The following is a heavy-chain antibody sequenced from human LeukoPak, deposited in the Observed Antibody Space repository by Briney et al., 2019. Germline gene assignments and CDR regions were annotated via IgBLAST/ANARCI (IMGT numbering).Heavy chain of an antibody. CDR3: ARASSSWSYYFDY. CDR1: GGSISSSRYY. Sequence: PSETLSLTCTVSGGSISSSRYYWGWIRQPPGKGLEWIGSSYYSGSTYYNPSLKSRVTISVDTSKNQFSLKLSSVTAADTAVYYCARASSSWSYYFDYWGQGTLVTVSS. V-gene: IGHV4-39*07. J-gene: IGHJ4*02. CDR2: SYYSGST. D-gene: IGHD6-13*01.